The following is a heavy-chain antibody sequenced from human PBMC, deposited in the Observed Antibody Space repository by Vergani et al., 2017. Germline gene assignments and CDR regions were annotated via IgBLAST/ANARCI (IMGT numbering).Heavy chain of an antibody. Sequence: QVQLVESGGGVVQPGRSLRLSCAASGFTFSSYGMHWVRQAPGKGLEWVEVIWYDGSNKYYADSVKGRFTISRDNSKNTLYLQMNSLRAEDTAVYYCARGEPQYRDRSANLDYWGQGTLVTVSS. CDR3: ARGEPQYRDRSANLDY. D-gene: IGHD3-16*01. CDR2: IWYDGSNK. CDR1: GFTFSSYG. J-gene: IGHJ4*02. V-gene: IGHV3-33*01.